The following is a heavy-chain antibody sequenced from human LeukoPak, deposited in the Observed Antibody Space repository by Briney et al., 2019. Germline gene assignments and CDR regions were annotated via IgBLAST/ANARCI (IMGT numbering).Heavy chain of an antibody. CDR2: MNPNSGNT. CDR1: GYTFTSYD. V-gene: IGHV1-8*01. D-gene: IGHD6-19*01. CDR3: ARGRIAVAGGDY. J-gene: IGHJ4*02. Sequence: EASVKVSCKASGYTFTSYDINWVRQATGQGLEWMGWMNPNSGNTGYARKFQGRVTMTRNTSISTAYMELSSLRSEDTAVYYCARGRIAVAGGDYWGQGTLVTVSS.